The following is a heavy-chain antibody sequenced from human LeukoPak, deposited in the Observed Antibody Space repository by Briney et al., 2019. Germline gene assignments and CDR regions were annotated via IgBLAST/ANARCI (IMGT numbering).Heavy chain of an antibody. D-gene: IGHD3-10*01. CDR3: ARDTYGSVSPFDY. CDR1: GFTFSSYG. V-gene: IGHV3-30*03. Sequence: GGSLRLSCAASGFTFSSYGMHWVRQAPGKGLEWVAVISYDGSNKYYADSVKGRFTISRDNSKNTLYLQMNSLRAEDTASYYCARDTYGSVSPFDYWGQGTLVTVSS. CDR2: ISYDGSNK. J-gene: IGHJ4*02.